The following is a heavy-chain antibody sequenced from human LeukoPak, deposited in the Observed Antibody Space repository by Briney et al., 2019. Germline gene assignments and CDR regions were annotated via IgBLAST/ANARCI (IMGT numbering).Heavy chain of an antibody. CDR1: GFTVSSNY. CDR3: ARDSPGVTKGGFDY. V-gene: IGHV3-53*01. Sequence: PGGSLRLSCAAPGFTVSSNYMSWVRQAPGKGLEWVSVIYSGGSTYYADSVKGRFTISRDNSKNTLYLQMNSLRAEDTAVYYCARDSPGVTKGGFDYWGQGTLVTVSS. J-gene: IGHJ4*02. CDR2: IYSGGST. D-gene: IGHD4-17*01.